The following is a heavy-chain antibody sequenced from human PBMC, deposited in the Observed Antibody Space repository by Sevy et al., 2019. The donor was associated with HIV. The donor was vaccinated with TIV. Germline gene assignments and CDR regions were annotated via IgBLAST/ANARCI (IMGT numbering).Heavy chain of an antibody. D-gene: IGHD2-2*01. CDR3: TKAPDPSCKSTRCYYLDY. Sequence: GGSLRLSCVASGFTFSDYAVSWVRQAPGKGLEWVAATSARDSSTYHATSVRGRFTISRDNSKNTLYLQMNSLRAEETAVYYCTKAPDPSCKSTRCYYLDYWGHGALVTVSS. CDR2: TSARDSST. J-gene: IGHJ4*01. CDR1: GFTFSDYA. V-gene: IGHV3-23*01.